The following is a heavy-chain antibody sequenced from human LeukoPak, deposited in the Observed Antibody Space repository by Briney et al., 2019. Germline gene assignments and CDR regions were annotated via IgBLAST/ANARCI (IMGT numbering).Heavy chain of an antibody. CDR2: INHSGST. CDR1: GGSFSGYY. CDR3: AGHLRYFDY. V-gene: IGHV4-34*01. D-gene: IGHD3-3*02. J-gene: IGHJ4*02. Sequence: SETLSLTCAVYGGSFSGYYWSWIRQPPGKGLEWIGEINHSGSTNYNPSLKSRVTISVDTSKNQFSLNLYPVTAADTAVYYCAGHLRYFDYWGQGTLVTVSS.